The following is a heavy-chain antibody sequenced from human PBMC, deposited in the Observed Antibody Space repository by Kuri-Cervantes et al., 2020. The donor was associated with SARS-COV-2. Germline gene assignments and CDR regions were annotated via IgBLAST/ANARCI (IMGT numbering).Heavy chain of an antibody. Sequence: GESLKISCAASRFTFSNAWMSWVRQAPGKGLEWVSGITNSGGSAYSADSVKGRFTISRDNSKNTLFLQMNSLRAEDTAVYYCAKDRGFPDAFDIWGQGTMVTVSS. CDR3: AKDRGFPDAFDI. V-gene: IGHV3-23*01. CDR2: ITNSGGSA. J-gene: IGHJ3*02. D-gene: IGHD3-10*01. CDR1: RFTFSNAW.